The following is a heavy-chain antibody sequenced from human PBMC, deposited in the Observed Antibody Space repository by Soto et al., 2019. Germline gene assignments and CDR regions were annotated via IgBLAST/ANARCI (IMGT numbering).Heavy chain of an antibody. V-gene: IGHV3-7*04. CDR1: GFTFSNYW. D-gene: IGHD1-26*01. CDR2: MKQDGSEK. CDR3: ARDLVGATG. J-gene: IGHJ4*02. Sequence: GGSLRLSCATSGFTFSNYWMSWVRQAPGKGLEWVANMKQDGSEKYYVDSVRGRFTISRDNAKNSLYLQMDSLRAEDTAVYYCARDLVGATGWGQGTLVTVSS.